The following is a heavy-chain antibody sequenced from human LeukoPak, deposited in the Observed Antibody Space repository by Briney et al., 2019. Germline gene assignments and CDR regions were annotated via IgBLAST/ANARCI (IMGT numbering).Heavy chain of an antibody. CDR2: INPSGGST. Sequence: GASVKVSCKASGYTFTSYYMHWVRQAPGQGLEWMGIINPSGGSTSYAQKFQGRVTMTRDTSTSTVYMELSSLRSEDTAVYYCARDVSRRRLQPDRFDYWGQGTLVTVSS. J-gene: IGHJ4*02. V-gene: IGHV1-46*01. CDR1: GYTFTSYY. D-gene: IGHD5-24*01. CDR3: ARDVSRRRLQPDRFDY.